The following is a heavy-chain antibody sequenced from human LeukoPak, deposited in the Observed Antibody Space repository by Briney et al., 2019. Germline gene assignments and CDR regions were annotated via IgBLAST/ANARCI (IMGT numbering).Heavy chain of an antibody. D-gene: IGHD4-17*01. CDR1: GGSISSSSYY. J-gene: IGHJ4*02. Sequence: SETLSLTCTVSGGSISSSSYYWGWIRQPPGKGLEWIGSIYYSGSTYYNPSLKSRVTISVDTSKNQFSLKLSSVTAADTAVYYCARGGYGDYYHDYWGQGTLVTVSS. V-gene: IGHV4-39*07. CDR2: IYYSGST. CDR3: ARGGYGDYYHDY.